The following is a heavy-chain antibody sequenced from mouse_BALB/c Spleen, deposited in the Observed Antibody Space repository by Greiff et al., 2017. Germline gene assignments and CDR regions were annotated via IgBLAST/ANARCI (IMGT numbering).Heavy chain of an antibody. J-gene: IGHJ3*01. CDR2: ISYSGST. CDR1: GDSITSGY. D-gene: IGHD3-1*01. Sequence: EVKLQESGPSLVKPSQTLSLTCSVTGDSITSGYWNWIRKFPGNKLEYMGYISYSGSTYYNPSLKSRISITRDTSKNQYYLQLNSVTTEDTATYYCARSYSSGSWFAYWGQGTLVTVSA. V-gene: IGHV3-8*02. CDR3: ARSYSSGSWFAY.